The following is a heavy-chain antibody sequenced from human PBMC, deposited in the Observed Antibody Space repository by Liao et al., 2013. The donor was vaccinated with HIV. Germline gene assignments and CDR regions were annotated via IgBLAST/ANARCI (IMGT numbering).Heavy chain of an antibody. CDR3: ARGRFEYVGTVTPLDF. V-gene: IGHV4-61*02. CDR1: GGSINSGNYY. D-gene: IGHD4-17*01. Sequence: QVQLQESGPGLVKPSQTLSLTCTVSGGSINSGNYYWTWIRQPAGKGLEWIGRIHSTGSTNYNPSLKSRVTMSVDTSKNQFSLMLTSVTAADTAIYYCARGRFEYVGTVTPLDFWGQGMLVTVTS. CDR2: IHSTGST. J-gene: IGHJ4*02.